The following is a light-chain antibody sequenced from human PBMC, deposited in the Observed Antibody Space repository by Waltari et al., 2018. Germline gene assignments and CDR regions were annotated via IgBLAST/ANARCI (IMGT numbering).Light chain of an antibody. CDR2: DAS. J-gene: IGKJ1*01. V-gene: IGKV3-20*01. CDR3: QKYERLPAT. Sequence: EIVLTQSPGTLSLSTGERATFSCRASQSVGRSLAWYQQQPGQAPRLLMYDASSRATGIPDRFSGSGSGTDFSLTISRLEPEDVAVYYCQKYERLPATFGQGTKVEIK. CDR1: QSVGRS.